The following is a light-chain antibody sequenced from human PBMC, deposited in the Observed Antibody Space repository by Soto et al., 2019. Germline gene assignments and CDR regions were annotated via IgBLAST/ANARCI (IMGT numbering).Light chain of an antibody. CDR2: DAS. CDR1: QSVNSN. CDR3: QQHSFSPPLP. V-gene: IGKV3-15*01. Sequence: EIVMTQSPATLSVSPGERATLSCRASQSVNSNLAWYRQKPGQAPRLLISDASTRATGVPARFSGSGSGTEFALTISSLQSEDSGIYSCQQHSFSPPLPFGGVNKVEIK. J-gene: IGKJ4*01.